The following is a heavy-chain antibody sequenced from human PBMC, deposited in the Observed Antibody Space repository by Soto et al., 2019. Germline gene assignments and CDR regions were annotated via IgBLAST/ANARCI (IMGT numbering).Heavy chain of an antibody. Sequence: EVQLVESGGGLVQPGGSLNLSCAASGFTFSSYSMNWFRQAPGKGLEWVSYISSSSRTIYYADSVKGRFTISRDNAKNSLYLQMNSLRAEDTAVYYCARGAYYYDSSGLSYWGQGTLVTVSS. CDR3: ARGAYYYDSSGLSY. J-gene: IGHJ4*02. CDR2: ISSSSRTI. D-gene: IGHD3-22*01. CDR1: GFTFSSYS. V-gene: IGHV3-48*01.